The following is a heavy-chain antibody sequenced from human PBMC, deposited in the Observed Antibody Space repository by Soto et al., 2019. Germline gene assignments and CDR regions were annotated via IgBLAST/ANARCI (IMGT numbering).Heavy chain of an antibody. Sequence: SETLSLTCTVSGGSISSYYWSWIRQPPGKGLEWIGHIYYSGSTNYNPSLKSRVTISVDTSKNQFSLKLSSVTAADTAVYYCAREADSSGYYDQRDGNWFDPWGQGTLVTVSS. CDR2: IYYSGST. D-gene: IGHD3-22*01. CDR1: GGSISSYY. J-gene: IGHJ5*02. V-gene: IGHV4-59*01. CDR3: AREADSSGYYDQRDGNWFDP.